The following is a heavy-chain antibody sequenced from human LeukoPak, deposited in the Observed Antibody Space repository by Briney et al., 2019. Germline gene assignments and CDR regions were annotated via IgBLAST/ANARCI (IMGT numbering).Heavy chain of an antibody. CDR3: TGRDSGSYYTLDY. J-gene: IGHJ4*02. V-gene: IGHV3-48*03. D-gene: IGHD1-26*01. CDR1: GFTFSSYE. Sequence: GGSLRLSCAASGFTFSSYEMNWVRQAPGKGLEWVSYISSSGSTIYYADSVKGRFTISRDNAKNSLYLQMNSLRAEDTAVYYCTGRDSGSYYTLDYWGQGTLVTVSS. CDR2: ISSSGSTI.